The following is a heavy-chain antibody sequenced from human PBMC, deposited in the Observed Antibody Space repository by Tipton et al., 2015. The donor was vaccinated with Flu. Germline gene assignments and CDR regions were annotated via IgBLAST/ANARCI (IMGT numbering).Heavy chain of an antibody. CDR3: ARAVGYDSSGYSKNAFDI. CDR2: IHYMGGT. D-gene: IGHD3-22*01. Sequence: TLSLTCTVSGGSVSGAYDYWTWIRQPPGKALEWIGCIHYMGGTNYSPSLKSRVTMSVDTSTNEFSLKVSSVTAADTAVYYCARAVGYDSSGYSKNAFDIWGQGTMVTVSS. J-gene: IGHJ3*02. CDR1: GGSVSGAYDY. V-gene: IGHV4-61*01.